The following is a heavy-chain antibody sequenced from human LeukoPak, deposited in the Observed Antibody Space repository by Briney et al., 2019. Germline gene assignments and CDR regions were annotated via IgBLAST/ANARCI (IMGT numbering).Heavy chain of an antibody. J-gene: IGHJ3*02. CDR2: IHYSGRT. CDR3: ARLLDNDSSGDPDTFDM. Sequence: PSETLSLTCSVSGDSFSRYYWSWIRQPPGKGLEWIAFIHYSGRTKYNPSLQSRVTISVDTSENEFSLRLTSVTAADTAVYYCARLLDNDSSGDPDTFDMWGQGTVVTVSS. V-gene: IGHV4-59*01. D-gene: IGHD3-22*01. CDR1: GDSFSRYY.